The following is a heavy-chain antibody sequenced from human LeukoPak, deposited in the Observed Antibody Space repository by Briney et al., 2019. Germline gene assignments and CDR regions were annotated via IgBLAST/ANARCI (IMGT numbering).Heavy chain of an antibody. D-gene: IGHD3-10*01. CDR2: IDGDGSRT. CDR1: GFTFNRYW. CDR3: ATPKGGSGSHRAPLEY. V-gene: IGHV3-74*01. J-gene: IGHJ4*02. Sequence: GGSLRLSCEASGFTFNRYWMDWVRQAPGKGLVWVSDIDGDGSRTNYADSVKGRFTISRDNSKNTLYLQMNSLRAEDTAVYYCATPKGGSGSHRAPLEYWGQGTLVTVST.